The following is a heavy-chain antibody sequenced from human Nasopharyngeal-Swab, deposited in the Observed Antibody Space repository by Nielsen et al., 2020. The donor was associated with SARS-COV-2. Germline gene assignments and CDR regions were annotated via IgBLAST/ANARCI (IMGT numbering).Heavy chain of an antibody. V-gene: IGHV3-21*01. Sequence: GESLKISCAASGFTFSSYSMNWVRQAPGKGLEWVSSISSSSSYIYYADSVKGRFTISRDNAKNSLYLQMNSLRAEDTAVYYCARDDPFDIWGQGTMVTVSS. J-gene: IGHJ3*02. CDR1: GFTFSSYS. CDR3: ARDDPFDI. CDR2: ISSSSSYI.